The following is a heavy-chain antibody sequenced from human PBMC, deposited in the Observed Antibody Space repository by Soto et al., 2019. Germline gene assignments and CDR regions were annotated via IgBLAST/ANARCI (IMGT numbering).Heavy chain of an antibody. V-gene: IGHV4-39*01. D-gene: IGHD3-9*01. Sequence: LQESGPGLLKPSETLSLTCSVSGASISGSSYYWGWLRQPPGKGLEWIGRVDYGGITNYNPSXKXRXIXDAESSRTHFSWTLTSVTASDTALDYCVRPKVADMLTGAFDPWSQGILVSVSS. CDR1: GASISGSSYY. CDR2: VDYGGIT. CDR3: VRPKVADMLTGAFDP. J-gene: IGHJ5*02.